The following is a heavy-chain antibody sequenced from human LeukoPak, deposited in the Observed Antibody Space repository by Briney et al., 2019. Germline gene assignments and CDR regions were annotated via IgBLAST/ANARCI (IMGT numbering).Heavy chain of an antibody. D-gene: IGHD3-3*01. CDR2: ISGSGVDT. CDR1: GFSFGMYA. V-gene: IGHV3-23*01. CDR3: AKDENDFTSGNPTYSGY. J-gene: IGHJ4*02. Sequence: PGGSLRVSCSASGFSFGMYAMSWVRQAPGKGLEWVSAISGSGVDTYYADAVQGRFSISRDNSKNTMYLQMRSLRAEDTAVYFCAKDENDFTSGNPTYSGYWGQGVLVTVSS.